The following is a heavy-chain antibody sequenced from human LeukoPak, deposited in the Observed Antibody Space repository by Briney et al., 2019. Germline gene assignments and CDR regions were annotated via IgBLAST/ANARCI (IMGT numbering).Heavy chain of an antibody. CDR2: MYYSGST. J-gene: IGHJ4*02. V-gene: IGHV4-59*01. CDR1: GDSISSYY. CDR3: ARGRSTSWYLDS. D-gene: IGHD2-2*01. Sequence: SETLSLTCTVSGDSISSYYWNWIRQPPGKGLEWIGYMYYSGSTAYNPSLKSRVTISVDASKNQFSLKWNSLTAADTAVYYCARGRSTSWYLDSWGQGTLVTVSS.